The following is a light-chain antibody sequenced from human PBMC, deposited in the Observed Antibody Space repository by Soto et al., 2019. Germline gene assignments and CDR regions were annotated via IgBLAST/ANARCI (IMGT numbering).Light chain of an antibody. CDR3: QQYNTFPLT. Sequence: DIQMTQSPSTLSASVGDRVTIACRASQNINIWVAWYQQKPGKAPNLLIYKASILESGVPSRFSGSGSGAEFTLTISSLQPDDFATYYCQQYNTFPLTFGGGTKVEIK. V-gene: IGKV1-5*03. CDR1: QNINIW. CDR2: KAS. J-gene: IGKJ4*01.